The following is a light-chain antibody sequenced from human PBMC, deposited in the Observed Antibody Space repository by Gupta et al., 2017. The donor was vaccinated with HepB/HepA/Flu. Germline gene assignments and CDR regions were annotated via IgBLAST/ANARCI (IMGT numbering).Light chain of an antibody. Sequence: DIVMAQSPLSLPVTPGDPASISCRSSQSLLHSNGYNYLDWYLQKPGQSPQLLIYLVSNRASGVPDRFSGSGSGTDFTLKISRVEADDVGVYYCMQARQSPCSFGQGTKLEIK. CDR2: LVS. V-gene: IGKV2-28*01. J-gene: IGKJ2*04. CDR3: MQARQSPCS. CDR1: QSLLHSNGYNY.